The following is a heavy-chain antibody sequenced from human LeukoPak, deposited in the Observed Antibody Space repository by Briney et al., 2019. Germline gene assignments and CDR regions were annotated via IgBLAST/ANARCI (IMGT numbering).Heavy chain of an antibody. CDR1: GFSVSSNY. Sequence: PGGSLRLSCAASGFSVSSNYMSWVRQAPGKGLEWVSVIYSDGNTYYADSVKCRFTISRDNSKNTLYLQMNSLRPEDTAVYYCARDPGYSYGYDYWGQGTLVTVSS. V-gene: IGHV3-53*01. CDR3: ARDPGYSYGYDY. CDR2: IYSDGNT. J-gene: IGHJ4*02. D-gene: IGHD5-18*01.